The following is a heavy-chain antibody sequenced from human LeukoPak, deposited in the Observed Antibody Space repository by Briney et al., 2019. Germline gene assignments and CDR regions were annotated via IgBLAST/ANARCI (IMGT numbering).Heavy chain of an antibody. CDR3: ARGIYSGIYGRLDP. CDR1: GYTFTAWY. V-gene: IGHV1-2*02. Sequence: ASVKVSCKASGYTFTAWYIHWVRQAPGQGLEWMGWIDPNSGGAGYAQKFQGRVTLTRDTSIRTAYMDLSSLRSDDTAVYYCARGIYSGIYGRLDPWGQGTLVTVSS. J-gene: IGHJ5*02. CDR2: IDPNSGGA. D-gene: IGHD3-10*01.